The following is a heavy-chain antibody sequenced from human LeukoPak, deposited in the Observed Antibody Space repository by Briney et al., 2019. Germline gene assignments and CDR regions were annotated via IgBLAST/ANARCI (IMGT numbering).Heavy chain of an antibody. D-gene: IGHD2-2*01. J-gene: IGHJ6*03. V-gene: IGHV3-48*01. CDR1: GFTFSSYS. CDR2: ISSSSSTI. CDR3: ARDHSCSSTSCYYYYYYYMDV. Sequence: GGSLRLSCAASGFTFSSYSMNWVRQAPGKGLEWVSYISSSSSTIYYADSVKGRFTISRDNAKNSLYLQMNSLRAEDTAVYYCARDHSCSSTSCYYYYYYYMDVWGKGTTVTVSS.